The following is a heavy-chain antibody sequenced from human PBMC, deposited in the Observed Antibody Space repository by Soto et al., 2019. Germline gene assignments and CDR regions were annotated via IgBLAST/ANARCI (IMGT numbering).Heavy chain of an antibody. D-gene: IGHD3-22*01. J-gene: IGHJ4*02. Sequence: GGSLRLSCAASGITFNDYYMTWIRQAPGKGLEWVSDISTGGESIHYADSVKGRFIISRDNAKNSLYLQMNSLRAEDTAVYFCARVGIGEHYFDNSGPLGNWGQGTLVTVSS. CDR1: GITFNDYY. CDR2: ISTGGESI. CDR3: ARVGIGEHYFDNSGPLGN. V-gene: IGHV3-11*01.